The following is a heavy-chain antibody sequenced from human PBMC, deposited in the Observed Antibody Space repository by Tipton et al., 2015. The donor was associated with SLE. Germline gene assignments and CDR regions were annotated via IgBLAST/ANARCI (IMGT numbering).Heavy chain of an antibody. CDR2: IYSGGST. CDR1: GFTFSSYG. Sequence: SLRLSCAASGFTFSSYGMHWVRQAPGKGLEWVSVIYSGGSTYYADSVKGRFTISRDNSKNTLYLQMNSLRAEDTAVYYCAREVRGAFDYWGQGTLVTVSS. D-gene: IGHD3-10*01. V-gene: IGHV3-53*01. J-gene: IGHJ4*02. CDR3: AREVRGAFDY.